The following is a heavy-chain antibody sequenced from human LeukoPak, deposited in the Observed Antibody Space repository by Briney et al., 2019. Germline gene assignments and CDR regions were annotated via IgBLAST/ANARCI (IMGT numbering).Heavy chain of an antibody. D-gene: IGHD7-27*01. Sequence: GGSLRLSCAASGFTFSSYSMNWVRQAPGKGLEWVSSISSSSSYIYYADSVKGRFTISRDNAKNSLYLQMNSLRAEDTAVYYCARDAPRGAGDKGYWGQGTLVTVSS. V-gene: IGHV3-21*01. CDR3: ARDAPRGAGDKGY. CDR2: ISSSSSYI. J-gene: IGHJ4*02. CDR1: GFTFSSYS.